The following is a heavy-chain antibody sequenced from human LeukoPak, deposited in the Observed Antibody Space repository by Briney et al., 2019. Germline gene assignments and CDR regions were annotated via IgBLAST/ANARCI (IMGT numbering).Heavy chain of an antibody. Sequence: GGSLRFSCAASGFTFSSYWMHWVRQAPGKGLVWVSRINSDGSSTNYADSVKGRFTISRDNAKNTLYLRMNSLRAEDTAVYYCARDRDGYKSFDYWGQGTLVTVSS. CDR3: ARDRDGYKSFDY. V-gene: IGHV3-74*01. D-gene: IGHD5-24*01. CDR1: GFTFSSYW. J-gene: IGHJ4*02. CDR2: INSDGSST.